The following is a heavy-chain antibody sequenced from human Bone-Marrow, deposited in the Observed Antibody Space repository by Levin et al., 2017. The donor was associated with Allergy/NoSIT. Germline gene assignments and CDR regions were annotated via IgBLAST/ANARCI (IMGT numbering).Heavy chain of an antibody. V-gene: IGHV3-23*01. Sequence: LSLTCAASGFTFSRSAMSWVRQAPGKGPEWVSFISDNSYTRHYADSVKGRFTISRDNSKNMLYLQMNGLGAEDTAIYYCAKDPPAVLGWYFDIWGRGTLVVVSS. J-gene: IGHJ2*01. D-gene: IGHD2-8*01. CDR1: GFTFSRSA. CDR3: AKDPPAVLGWYFDI. CDR2: ISDNSYTR.